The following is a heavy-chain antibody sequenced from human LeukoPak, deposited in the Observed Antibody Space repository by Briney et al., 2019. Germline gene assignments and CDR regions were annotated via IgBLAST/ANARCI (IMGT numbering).Heavy chain of an antibody. D-gene: IGHD5/OR15-5a*01. CDR3: ARDGSTLQAFDI. Sequence: XGSXXLSCAASGFSLXXXXMSWXXXAPGKXREGGXNMKQDGSEKKYVDSVKGRFTISRDNTKNSLYLQMNSLRVEDTAVYYCARDGSTLQAFDIWGQGTMVTVSS. CDR1: GFSLXXXX. V-gene: IGHV3-7*01. CDR2: MKQDGSEK. J-gene: IGHJ3*02.